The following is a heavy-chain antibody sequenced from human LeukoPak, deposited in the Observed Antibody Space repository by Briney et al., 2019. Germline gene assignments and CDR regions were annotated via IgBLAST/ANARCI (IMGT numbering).Heavy chain of an antibody. CDR2: FDPEDGET. D-gene: IGHD6-13*01. CDR3: ATVYSSSWEPFDY. J-gene: IGHJ4*02. Sequence: ASVKVSCKVSGYTLTELSMHWVRQAPGKGLEWMGGFDPEDGETIYAQKFQGRVTMTEDTSTDTAYMELSSLRSEDAAVYYCATVYSSSWEPFDYWGQGTLVTVSS. V-gene: IGHV1-24*01. CDR1: GYTLTELS.